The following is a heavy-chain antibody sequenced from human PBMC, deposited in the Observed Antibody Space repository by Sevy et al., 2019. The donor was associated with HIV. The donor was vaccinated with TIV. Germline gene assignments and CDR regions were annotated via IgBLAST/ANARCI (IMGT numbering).Heavy chain of an antibody. J-gene: IGHJ4*02. D-gene: IGHD7-27*01. CDR1: GYTFTGHY. CDR2: IDPISGGT. V-gene: IGHV1-2*02. Sequence: ASVKVSCKASGYTFTGHYLHWVRQAPGQGLEWMGWIDPISGGTKHAQNFKGRVTMARDTSISTAYMELSSLRFDDTAMYYCVRIRFQTGAFDSRGQGTLVTVSS. CDR3: VRIRFQTGAFDS.